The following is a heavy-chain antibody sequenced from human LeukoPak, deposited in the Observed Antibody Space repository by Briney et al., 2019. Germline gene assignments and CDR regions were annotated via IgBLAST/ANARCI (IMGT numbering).Heavy chain of an antibody. CDR2: INPRGST. V-gene: IGHV4-34*01. J-gene: IGHJ4*02. CDR1: GGSFSGYY. Sequence: SETLSLTCGVYGGSFSGYYWSWIRQPPGKGLEWIGEINPRGSTNYNPSLKSRVALSADTSKNQFSLTLNSVTAADTAVYYCARRRLGYYFDYWGQGTLVTVSS. CDR3: ARRRLGYYFDY. D-gene: IGHD5-24*01.